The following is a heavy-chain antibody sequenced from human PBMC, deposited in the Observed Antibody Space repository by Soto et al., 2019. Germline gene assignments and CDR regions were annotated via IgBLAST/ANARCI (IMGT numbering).Heavy chain of an antibody. J-gene: IGHJ3*02. Sequence: ASVKVSCKASGYTFTSYGISWVRQAPGQGLEWMGWISAYNGNTNYAQKLQGRVTMTTDTSTGTAYMELRSRRSDDTAVYYCARDLVGATKNAFDIWGQGTMVTVSS. CDR1: GYTFTSYG. D-gene: IGHD1-26*01. V-gene: IGHV1-18*04. CDR3: ARDLVGATKNAFDI. CDR2: ISAYNGNT.